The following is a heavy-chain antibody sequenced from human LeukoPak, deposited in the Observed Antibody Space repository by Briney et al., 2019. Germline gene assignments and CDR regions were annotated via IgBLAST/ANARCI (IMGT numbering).Heavy chain of an antibody. J-gene: IGHJ4*02. D-gene: IGHD2-2*01. CDR2: IYYSGST. V-gene: IGHV4-39*07. CDR3: ACVLRRRYQLSDY. Sequence: SETLSLTCTVSGGSISSSSYYWGWIRQPPGKGLEWIGSIYYSGSTYYNPSLKSRVTISVDTSKNQFSLKLSSVTAADTAVYYCACVLRRRYQLSDYWGQGTLVTVSS. CDR1: GGSISSSSYY.